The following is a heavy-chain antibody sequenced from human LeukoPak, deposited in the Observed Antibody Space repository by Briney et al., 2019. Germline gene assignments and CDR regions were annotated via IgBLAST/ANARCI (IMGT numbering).Heavy chain of an antibody. CDR1: GFTFSSYA. D-gene: IGHD3-10*01. CDR2: ISGSGGST. Sequence: PGGSLRLSCAASGFTFSSYAMSWVRQAPGKGLEWVSAISGSGGSTYYADSVKGRFTISRDNSKNTLYLQMNSLRAEDTAVYYCASHYYGSGSYEDGTDAFDIWSQGTMVTVSS. CDR3: ASHYYGSGSYEDGTDAFDI. V-gene: IGHV3-23*01. J-gene: IGHJ3*02.